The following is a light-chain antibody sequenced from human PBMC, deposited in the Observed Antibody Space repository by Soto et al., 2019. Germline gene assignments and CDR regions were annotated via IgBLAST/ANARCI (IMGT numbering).Light chain of an antibody. CDR1: ESVSSN. CDR2: GAS. CDR3: QQYNTWTGT. J-gene: IGKJ1*01. V-gene: IGKV3-15*01. Sequence: EIVMTQSPATLSVSPGERSTLFCRASESVSSNLAWYKQKPGQAPRLIIYGASTRATGIPARFSGSGSGTECTVTISSLQSEDFAVYYSQQYNTWTGTFGQGTKLEIK.